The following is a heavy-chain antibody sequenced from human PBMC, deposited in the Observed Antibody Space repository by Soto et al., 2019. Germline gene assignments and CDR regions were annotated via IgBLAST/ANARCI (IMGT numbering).Heavy chain of an antibody. CDR2: INHSGST. V-gene: IGHV4-34*01. CDR1: GGSFSGYY. J-gene: IGHJ4*02. CDR3: ARGRLWQWLVS. Sequence: SETLSLTCAVYGGSFSGYYWSWIRQPPGKGLEWIGEINHSGSTNYNPSLKSRVTISVDTSKNQFSLRLSSVTAADTAVYYCARGRLWQWLVSWGQGTLVTVSS. D-gene: IGHD6-19*01.